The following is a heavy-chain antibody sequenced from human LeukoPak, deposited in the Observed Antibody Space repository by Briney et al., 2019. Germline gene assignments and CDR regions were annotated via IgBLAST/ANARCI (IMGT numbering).Heavy chain of an antibody. D-gene: IGHD1-26*01. V-gene: IGHV4-34*01. Sequence: SSETLSLTCAVYGGSFSGYYWSWIRQPPGKGLEWIGEINHSGSTNYNPSLKSRVTISVDTSKNQFSLKLTSVTAADTAVYYCARAIEVGAMTPFDYWGQGTLVTVSS. CDR1: GGSFSGYY. CDR3: ARAIEVGAMTPFDY. CDR2: INHSGST. J-gene: IGHJ4*02.